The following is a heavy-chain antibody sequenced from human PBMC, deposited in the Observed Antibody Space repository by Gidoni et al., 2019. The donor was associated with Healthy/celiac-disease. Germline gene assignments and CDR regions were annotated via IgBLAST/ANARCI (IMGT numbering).Heavy chain of an antibody. Sequence: QITLKESGPTLVKPTQTLTLTCTFSGFSLSTSGVGVGWIRQPTGKAMDWLAIIYWDDDKHYSPSLKSRLTITKDTSKNQVVLTMTNMDPVDTATYYCAHGTGTTGEDWFDPWGQGTLVTVSS. J-gene: IGHJ5*02. D-gene: IGHD1-1*01. CDR2: IYWDDDK. CDR3: AHGTGTTGEDWFDP. V-gene: IGHV2-5*02. CDR1: GFSLSTSGVG.